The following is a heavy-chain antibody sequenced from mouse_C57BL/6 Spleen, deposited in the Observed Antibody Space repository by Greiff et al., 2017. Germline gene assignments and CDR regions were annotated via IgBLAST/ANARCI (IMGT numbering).Heavy chain of an antibody. D-gene: IGHD1-1*01. J-gene: IGHJ1*03. CDR1: GYTFTDYE. V-gene: IGHV1-15*01. CDR3: TRSHGSRYWYFDV. Sequence: QVQLQQSGAELVRPGASVTLSCKASGYTFTDYEMHWVKQTPVHGLEWIGAIDPETGGTAYNQKFKGKAILTADKSSSTAYMELRNLTSEDSAVYYGTRSHGSRYWYFDVWGTGTTVTVSS. CDR2: IDPETGGT.